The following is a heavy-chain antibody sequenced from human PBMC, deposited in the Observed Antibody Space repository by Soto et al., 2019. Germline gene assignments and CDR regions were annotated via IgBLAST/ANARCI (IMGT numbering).Heavy chain of an antibody. Sequence: PGGSLRLSCAASGFTFDNYYIHWVRQAPGKGLEWVAVISFDGSNKYYADSVKGRFTIARDNSKNALYLQMNSLRAEDTAVYYCAKDPGYSGYGVFDYWGQGTLVTVSS. D-gene: IGHD5-12*01. V-gene: IGHV3-30*18. CDR2: ISFDGSNK. J-gene: IGHJ4*02. CDR1: GFTFDNYY. CDR3: AKDPGYSGYGVFDY.